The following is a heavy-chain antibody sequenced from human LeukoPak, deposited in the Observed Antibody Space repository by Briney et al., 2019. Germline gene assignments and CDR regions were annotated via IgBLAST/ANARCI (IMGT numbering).Heavy chain of an antibody. Sequence: PGGSLRLSCAASGFTFSGSAMHWVRQASGKGLEWVGRIRSKANSYATAYAASVKGRFTISRDDSKNTAYLQMNSLKTEDTAVYYCTRPQTYVDYSSSSSEVDYYYMDVWGKGTTVTVSS. CDR3: TRPQTYVDYSSSSSEVDYYYMDV. J-gene: IGHJ6*03. D-gene: IGHD6-6*01. CDR2: IRSKANSYAT. V-gene: IGHV3-73*01. CDR1: GFTFSGSA.